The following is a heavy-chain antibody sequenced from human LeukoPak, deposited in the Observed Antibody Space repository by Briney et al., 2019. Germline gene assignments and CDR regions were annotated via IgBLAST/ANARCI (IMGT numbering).Heavy chain of an antibody. Sequence: GESLKISCKGSGYSFTSYWIGWVRQMPGKGLEWMGIIYPGDSDTRYSPSFQGQVTISADKSISTAYLQWSSLKASDTAMYYCARLRGGSHYPDAFDIWGQGTMVTVSS. V-gene: IGHV5-51*01. CDR2: IYPGDSDT. CDR3: ARLRGGSHYPDAFDI. CDR1: GYSFTSYW. D-gene: IGHD1-26*01. J-gene: IGHJ3*02.